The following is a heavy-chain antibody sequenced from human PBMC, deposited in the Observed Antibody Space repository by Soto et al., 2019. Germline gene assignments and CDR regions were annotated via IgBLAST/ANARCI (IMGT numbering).Heavy chain of an antibody. CDR2: ISYDGSNK. D-gene: IGHD4-17*01. Sequence: QVQLVESGGGVVQPGRSLRLSCAASGFTFSSYAMHWVRQAPGKGLEWVAVISYDGSNKYYADSVKGRFTISRDNSKNTLYLQMNSLRAEDTAVYYCARHTVTQECDYWGQGTLVTVSS. V-gene: IGHV3-30-3*01. CDR3: ARHTVTQECDY. J-gene: IGHJ4*02. CDR1: GFTFSSYA.